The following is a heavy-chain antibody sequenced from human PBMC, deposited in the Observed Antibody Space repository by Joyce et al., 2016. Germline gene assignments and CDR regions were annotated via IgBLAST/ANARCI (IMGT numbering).Heavy chain of an antibody. CDR1: GLTLSNYG. CDR3: AKILTATYSSGWFLDY. V-gene: IGHV3-30*18. J-gene: IGHJ4*02. D-gene: IGHD6-25*01. Sequence: QVQLVESGGGVVQPGRSLRLSCAASGLTLSNYGVHWVGQGPGKGLGWVAVISYDGIYKYYADSVKCRFTISRDNSKNTVFLEMNSLRAEDTAVYYCAKILTATYSSGWFLDYWGQGTLVTVSS. CDR2: ISYDGIYK.